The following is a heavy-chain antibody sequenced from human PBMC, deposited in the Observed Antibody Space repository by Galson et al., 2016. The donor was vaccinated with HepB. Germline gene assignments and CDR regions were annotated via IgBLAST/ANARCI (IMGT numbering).Heavy chain of an antibody. CDR1: GIIFSGPW. Sequence: SLRLSCAGSGIIFSGPWMSWVRLAPGKGLEWVANIKEEGYDNSYVDSVKGRSTISRDNAKNSLYLQMSSLRAEDTAVYYCARVGRHGSLDYWGQGTLVTVSS. J-gene: IGHJ4*02. V-gene: IGHV3-7*04. D-gene: IGHD1-26*01. CDR2: IKEEGYDN. CDR3: ARVGRHGSLDY.